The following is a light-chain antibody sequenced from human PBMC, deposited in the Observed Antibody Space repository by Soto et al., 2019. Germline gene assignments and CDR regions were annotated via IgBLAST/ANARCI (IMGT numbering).Light chain of an antibody. CDR1: QSVSSY. CDR3: QQRSNWIT. V-gene: IGKV3-11*01. CDR2: DAS. Sequence: EIVLTQSPATLSLSPGERATLSCRASQSVSSYLAWYQQKPGQAPRLLIYDASNRATGIPARFSGSGSGTDFTLTISSLEPEDFGVYYCQQRSNWITFGQGTRLEIK. J-gene: IGKJ5*01.